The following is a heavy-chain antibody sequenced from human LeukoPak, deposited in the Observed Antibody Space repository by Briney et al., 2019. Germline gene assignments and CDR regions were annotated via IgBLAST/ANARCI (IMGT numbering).Heavy chain of an antibody. CDR3: ARGLVSVAYSYGDFDY. Sequence: ASVKVSCKTSGYRFTSYDMNWVRQTTGHGLEWMGWMNPHSGNTGYAQKFQGRVTMTRNTSISTAYMELSSLRSEDTAMYYCARGLVSVAYSYGDFDYWGQGTLVTVSS. V-gene: IGHV1-8*01. CDR1: GYRFTSYD. J-gene: IGHJ4*02. CDR2: MNPHSGNT. D-gene: IGHD5-18*01.